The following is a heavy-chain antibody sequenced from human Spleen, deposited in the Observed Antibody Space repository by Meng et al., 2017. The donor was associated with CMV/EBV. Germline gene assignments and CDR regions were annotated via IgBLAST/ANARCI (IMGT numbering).Heavy chain of an antibody. D-gene: IGHD1-26*01. Sequence: ASVKVSCKASGYTFTDYFMHWVRLAAGQGLEWMGWINPNSGGTEYGQKFQGRVTMTRDTSSSTAYMELSRLTSDDTAVYYCAREPSGSYDYWGQGTLVTVSS. V-gene: IGHV1-2*02. CDR2: INPNSGGT. CDR3: AREPSGSYDY. J-gene: IGHJ4*02. CDR1: GYTFTDYF.